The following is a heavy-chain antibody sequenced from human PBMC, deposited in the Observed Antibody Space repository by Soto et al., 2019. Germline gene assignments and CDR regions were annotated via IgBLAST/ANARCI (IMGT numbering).Heavy chain of an antibody. V-gene: IGHV4-59*01. CDR2: MYHSGSS. Sequence: SETLSLTCTVSGGSISSYYWSWIRQPPGKGLEWIGYMYHSGSSIYNPSLKSRVTISVDTSKNQFSLKLNSVTAADTAVYYCARDLWGYCGTDCYPLDVWGQGTTVTVS. D-gene: IGHD2-21*02. CDR1: GGSISSYY. J-gene: IGHJ6*02. CDR3: ARDLWGYCGTDCYPLDV.